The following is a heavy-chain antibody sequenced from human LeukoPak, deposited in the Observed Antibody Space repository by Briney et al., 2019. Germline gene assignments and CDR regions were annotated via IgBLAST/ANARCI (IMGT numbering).Heavy chain of an antibody. CDR1: GGSFSGYY. Sequence: SETLSLTCAVYGGSFSGYYWSWIRQPPGKGLEWIGEINHSGSTNYNPSLKSQVTISVDTSKNQFSLKLSSVTAADTAVYYCARGDYNGSGRQANWFDPWGQGTLVTVSS. J-gene: IGHJ5*02. CDR2: INHSGST. D-gene: IGHD3-10*01. V-gene: IGHV4-34*01. CDR3: ARGDYNGSGRQANWFDP.